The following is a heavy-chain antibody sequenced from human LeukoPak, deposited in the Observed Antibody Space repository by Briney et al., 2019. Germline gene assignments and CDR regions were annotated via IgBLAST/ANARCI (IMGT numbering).Heavy chain of an antibody. CDR2: ITQDGSEK. D-gene: IGHD2-8*01. J-gene: IGHJ4*02. Sequence: RGPLRLSCAASGFSFSTYWMSWVRQAPGKGLEWVASITQDGSEKYYVDSVKGRFTISRDNAKNSLYLQMNSLRAEDTAVYYCARDRWGLLGGDFWGQGTLVTVSP. V-gene: IGHV3-7*04. CDR3: ARDRWGLLGGDF. CDR1: GFSFSTYW.